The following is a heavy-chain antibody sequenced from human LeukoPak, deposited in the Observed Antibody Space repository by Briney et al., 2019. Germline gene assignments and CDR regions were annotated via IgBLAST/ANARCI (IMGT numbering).Heavy chain of an antibody. Sequence: GGSLRLSCAASGFTFSNYGMHWVRQAPGKGLEWVAVISYDGSNKYYADSVRGRFTISRDNSKNTLYLQMDSLRTEDTAMYYCAKGRQMSTTPYGYWGQGTLVTVSS. D-gene: IGHD5-24*01. CDR3: AKGRQMSTTPYGY. V-gene: IGHV3-30*18. CDR2: ISYDGSNK. CDR1: GFTFSNYG. J-gene: IGHJ4*02.